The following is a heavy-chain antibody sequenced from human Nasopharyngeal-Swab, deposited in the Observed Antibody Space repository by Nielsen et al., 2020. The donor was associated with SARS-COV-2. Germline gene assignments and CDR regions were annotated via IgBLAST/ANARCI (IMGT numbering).Heavy chain of an antibody. CDR1: GFTFSSYS. CDR2: ISYDGSNK. D-gene: IGHD6-19*01. CDR3: ARVAPVAGTGFDY. J-gene: IGHJ4*02. V-gene: IGHV3-30*04. Sequence: GGSLRLSCAASGFTFSSYSIHWVHQAPGKGLEWVAVISYDGSNKYYTDSVKGRFTISRDNSKNTLYLQLNSLRAEDTAVYYCARVAPVAGTGFDYWGQGTLVTVSS.